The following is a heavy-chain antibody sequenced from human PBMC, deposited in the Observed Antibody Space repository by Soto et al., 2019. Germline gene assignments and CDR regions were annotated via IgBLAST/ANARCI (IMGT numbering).Heavy chain of an antibody. V-gene: IGHV1-8*01. CDR1: GYTFTSYY. CDR2: MNPNSGNT. CDR3: AFSYYDSFDI. Sequence: VSVKVSCKASGYTFTSYYINCARQATGQGLEWMGWMNPNSGNTGYAQKFQGRVTMTRNTSISTAYMELSSLRSEDTAVYYCAFSYYDSFDIWGQGTMVTVSS. D-gene: IGHD3-3*01. J-gene: IGHJ3*02.